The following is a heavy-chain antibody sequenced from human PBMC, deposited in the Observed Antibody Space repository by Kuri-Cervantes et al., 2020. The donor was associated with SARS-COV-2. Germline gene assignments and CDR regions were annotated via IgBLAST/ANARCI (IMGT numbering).Heavy chain of an antibody. D-gene: IGHD3-3*01. CDR2: TRNKANSYTT. CDR1: GFTFSDHY. V-gene: IGHV3-72*01. Sequence: GGSLRLSCAASGFTFSDHYMDWVRQAPGKGLEWVGRTRNKANSYTTEYAASVKGRFTISRDDSKNSLYLQMNSLKTEDTAVYYCARAQTYDFWSGYLYWGQGTLVTVSS. CDR3: ARAQTYDFWSGYLY. J-gene: IGHJ4*02.